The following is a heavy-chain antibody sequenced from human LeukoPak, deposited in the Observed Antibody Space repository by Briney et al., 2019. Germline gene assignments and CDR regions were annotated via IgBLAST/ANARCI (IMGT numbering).Heavy chain of an antibody. CDR1: GFAFTAYG. CDR3: ASAHYGDYEGFANLNF. Sequence: PGGSLRLSCAASGFAFTAYGMNWVRQAPGKGLEWLSYIGPGPSRTYYADSVRGRFVISRDNAKNSLFLQMNSLRAEDTAVYYCASAHYGDYEGFANLNFWGQGTLVTVSS. J-gene: IGHJ4*02. V-gene: IGHV3-21*01. CDR2: IGPGPSRT. D-gene: IGHD4-17*01.